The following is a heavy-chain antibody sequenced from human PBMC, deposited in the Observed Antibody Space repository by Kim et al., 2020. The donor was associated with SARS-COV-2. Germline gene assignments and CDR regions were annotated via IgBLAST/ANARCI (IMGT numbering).Heavy chain of an antibody. J-gene: IGHJ4*02. V-gene: IGHV4-39*01. Sequence: SYTPARKSRGTIPVDTSKNQFSLKLSSVTAADTAVYYCARHPPGFGTDYWGQGTLVTVSS. D-gene: IGHD3-10*01. CDR3: ARHPPGFGTDY.